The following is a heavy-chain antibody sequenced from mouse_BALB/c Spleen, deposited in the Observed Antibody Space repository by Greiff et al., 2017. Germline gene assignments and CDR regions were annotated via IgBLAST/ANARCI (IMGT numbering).Heavy chain of an antibody. CDR2: ISYSGST. CDR3: ARGNWDVGYYAMDY. Sequence: VQLKESGPGLVKPSQSLSLTCTVTGYSITSDYAWNWIRQFPGNKLEWMGYISYSGSTSYNPSLKSRISITRDTSKNQFFLQLNSVTTEDTATYYCARGNWDVGYYAMDYWGQGTSVTVTS. J-gene: IGHJ4*01. V-gene: IGHV3-2*02. D-gene: IGHD4-1*02. CDR1: GYSITSDYA.